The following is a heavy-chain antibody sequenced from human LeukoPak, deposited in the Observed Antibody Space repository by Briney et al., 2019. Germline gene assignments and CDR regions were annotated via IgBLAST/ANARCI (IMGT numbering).Heavy chain of an antibody. D-gene: IGHD5-18*01. CDR1: GFTFSTYG. V-gene: IGHV3-23*01. Sequence: PGGTLRLSCAASGFTFSTYGMSWVRQAPGKGLEWVSGNSGSGVSTFYADSVKGRFTISRDNSKNSLYLQMNSLRAEDTAVYYCASGPPKIQLWLWPTRFDYWGQGTLVTVSS. CDR3: ASGPPKIQLWLWPTRFDY. CDR2: NSGSGVST. J-gene: IGHJ4*02.